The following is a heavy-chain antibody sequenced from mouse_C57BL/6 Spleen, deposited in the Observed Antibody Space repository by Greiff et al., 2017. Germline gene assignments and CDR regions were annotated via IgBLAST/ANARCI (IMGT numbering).Heavy chain of an antibody. CDR1: GYAFSSSW. CDR3: ARYGSRGDWYFDV. D-gene: IGHD1-1*01. Sequence: VKLQQSGPELVKPGASVKISCKASGYAFSSSWMNWVKQRPGKGLEWIGRIYPGDGDTNYNGKFKGKATLTADKSSSTAYMQLSSLTSEDSAVYFCARYGSRGDWYFDVWGTGTTVTVSS. V-gene: IGHV1-82*01. J-gene: IGHJ1*03. CDR2: IYPGDGDT.